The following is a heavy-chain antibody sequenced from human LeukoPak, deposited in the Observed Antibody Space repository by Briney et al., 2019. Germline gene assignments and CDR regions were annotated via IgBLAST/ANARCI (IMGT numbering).Heavy chain of an antibody. J-gene: IGHJ6*03. CDR1: GYSITTNYY. CDR3: VTPRSWELSDMAV. CDR2: VYHNGET. D-gene: IGHD1-26*01. Sequence: SETLSLTCTVSGYSITTNYYWAWIRQSPGTGLEWIGSVYHNGETYYNPSLKSRLIISVDTSKNEFSLRLTSVTAADTAVYYCVTPRSWELSDMAVWGKGTTVIVSS. V-gene: IGHV4-38-2*02.